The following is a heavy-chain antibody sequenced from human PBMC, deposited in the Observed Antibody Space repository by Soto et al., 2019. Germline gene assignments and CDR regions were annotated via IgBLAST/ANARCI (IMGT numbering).Heavy chain of an antibody. CDR1: GESITGYF. D-gene: IGHD5-12*01. Sequence: QVRLQESGPGLVQPSETLSLTCSVSGESITGYFWSWIRQPPGKALEWIGHINYAGISNYNPSLERRVPMSVDTTKNEFSLSLTSVTAADTAVYYCASPRDVAERGFRGHGWYFDVWGRGALVVVSS. J-gene: IGHJ2*01. CDR2: INYAGIS. V-gene: IGHV4-59*08. CDR3: ASPRDVAERGFRGHGWYFDV.